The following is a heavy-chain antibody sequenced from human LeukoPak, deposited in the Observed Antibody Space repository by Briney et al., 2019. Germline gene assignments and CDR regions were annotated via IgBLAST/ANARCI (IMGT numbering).Heavy chain of an antibody. Sequence: SETLSLTCTVSNDSIKDYYWNWIRQPPGKGLEWIGFVSNSGSTNYNPSLKSRVTISIDTSKRQFSLKLSSVTAEDTAVYYCARGRIDSGYDLGDYYYYMDVRGKGTTVTVSS. D-gene: IGHD5-12*01. V-gene: IGHV4-59*01. CDR3: ARGRIDSGYDLGDYYYYMDV. CDR1: NDSIKDYY. CDR2: VSNSGST. J-gene: IGHJ6*03.